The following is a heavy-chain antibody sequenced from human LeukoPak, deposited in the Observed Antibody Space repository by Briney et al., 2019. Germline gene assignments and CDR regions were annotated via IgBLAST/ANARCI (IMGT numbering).Heavy chain of an antibody. J-gene: IGHJ3*02. D-gene: IGHD3-22*01. CDR2: IYTSGST. CDR1: GGSISSYY. Sequence: SETLSLTCTVSGGSISSYYWSWIRQPAGKGLEWTGRIYTSGSTNYNPSLKSRVTMSVDTSKNQFSLKLSSVTAADTAVYYCAVPYDSSGYHAFDIWGQGTMVTVSS. CDR3: AVPYDSSGYHAFDI. V-gene: IGHV4-4*07.